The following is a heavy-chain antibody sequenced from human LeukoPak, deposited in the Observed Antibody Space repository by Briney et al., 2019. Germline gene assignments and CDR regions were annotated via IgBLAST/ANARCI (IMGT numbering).Heavy chain of an antibody. D-gene: IGHD3-22*01. CDR1: GGSFSGYY. CDR3: ATGGYYDSSGYYYVVDAFDI. CDR2: INHSGST. J-gene: IGHJ3*02. V-gene: IGHV4-34*01. Sequence: SETLSLTCAVYGGSFSGYYWSWIRQPPGKGLEWIGEINHSGSTNYNPSLKSRVTISVDTSKNQFSLKLSSVTAADTAVYYCATGGYYDSSGYYYVVDAFDIWGQGTMVTVSS.